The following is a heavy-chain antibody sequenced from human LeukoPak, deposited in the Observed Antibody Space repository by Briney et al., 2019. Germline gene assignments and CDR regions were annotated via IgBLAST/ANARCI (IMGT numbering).Heavy chain of an antibody. CDR3: AKGGSSGLYYFDY. Sequence: PGGSLRLSCAASGFTFINYAISWVRQTPGKGLEWVSGISGGGGSTYYADSVKGRFTISRDNSKNTLYLHMNNLRAEDTAVYYCAKGGSSGLYYFDYWGQGTLVTVSS. CDR1: GFTFINYA. D-gene: IGHD6-19*01. V-gene: IGHV3-23*01. J-gene: IGHJ4*02. CDR2: ISGGGGST.